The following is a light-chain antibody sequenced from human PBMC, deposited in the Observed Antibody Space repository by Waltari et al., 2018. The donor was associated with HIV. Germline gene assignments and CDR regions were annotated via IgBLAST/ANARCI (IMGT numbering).Light chain of an antibody. Sequence: SYEVPQPPSVSVSPGQTASITCPGAKLGDKYACWYQQRPGQSPVLVIYQDSKRPSAIPERFSGSNSGNTATLTISGTQAMDEADYYCQAWDSSTVVFGGGTKLTVL. CDR3: QAWDSSTVV. J-gene: IGLJ2*01. CDR2: QDS. CDR1: KLGDKY. V-gene: IGLV3-1*01.